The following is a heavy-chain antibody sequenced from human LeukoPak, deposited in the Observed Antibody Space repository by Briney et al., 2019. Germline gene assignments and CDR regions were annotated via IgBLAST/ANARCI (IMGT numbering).Heavy chain of an antibody. CDR2: IKQDGSEK. CDR1: GFTFSSYW. D-gene: IGHD6-19*01. Sequence: GGSLRPSCAASGFTFSSYWMSWVRQAPGKGLEWVANIKQDGSEKYYVDSVKGRFTISRDNAKNSLYLQMNSLRAEDTAVYYCARDLDSSGWYGYYYYYYGMDVWGQGTTVTVSS. CDR3: ARDLDSSGWYGYYYYYYGMDV. J-gene: IGHJ6*02. V-gene: IGHV3-7*01.